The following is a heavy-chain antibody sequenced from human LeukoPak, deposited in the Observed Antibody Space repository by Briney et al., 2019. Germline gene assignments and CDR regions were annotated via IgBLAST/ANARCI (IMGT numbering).Heavy chain of an antibody. Sequence: GGSLRLSCAASGFTFSSYAMSWVRQAPGKGLEWVSVISGSGGSTYYADSVKGRFTISRDSSKNTLYMQMNSLRAEDTAVYYCAKGSISSPLPRSWGQGTLVTVSS. J-gene: IGHJ5*02. D-gene: IGHD2-2*01. CDR2: ISGSGGST. V-gene: IGHV3-23*01. CDR3: AKGSISSPLPRS. CDR1: GFTFSSYA.